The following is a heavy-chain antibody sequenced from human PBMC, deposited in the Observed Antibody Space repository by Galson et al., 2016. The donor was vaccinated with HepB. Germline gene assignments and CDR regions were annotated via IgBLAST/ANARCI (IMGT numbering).Heavy chain of an antibody. CDR2: IYPRDSDT. CDR1: GYRFASYW. V-gene: IGHV5-51*01. J-gene: IGHJ4*02. Sequence: QSGAEVKKPGDSLKMSCQGSGYRFASYWIGWVRQKPGKGLEWMGIIYPRDSDTRYSPSFQGQVVISVDTSINPAYLQLSSLTASDTAMISCARGDSANYLFDYWGQGTLVTVSS. CDR3: ARGDSANYLFDY. D-gene: IGHD1-26*01.